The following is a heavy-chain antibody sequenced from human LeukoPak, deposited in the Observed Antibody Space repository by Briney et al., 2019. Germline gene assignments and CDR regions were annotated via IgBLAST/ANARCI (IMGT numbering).Heavy chain of an antibody. D-gene: IGHD3-9*01. J-gene: IGHJ4*02. CDR1: GFTFSSYG. CDR3: AVQYYDILTGYHSFDY. V-gene: IGHV3-33*01. CDR2: IWYDGSNK. Sequence: PGGSLRLSCAASGFTFSSYGMHWVRQAPGKGLEWVAVIWYDGSNKYYADSVKGRFTISRDNSKNTLYLQTNSLRAEVTAVYYCAVQYYDILTGYHSFDYWGQGTLVTVSS.